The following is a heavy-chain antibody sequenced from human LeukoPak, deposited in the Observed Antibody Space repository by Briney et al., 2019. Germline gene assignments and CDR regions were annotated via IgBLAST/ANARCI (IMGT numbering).Heavy chain of an antibody. Sequence: GGSLRLSCTASGFTFSRYWMTWVRQAPGKGLEWVANIKEDGSAKYYVDSMKGRFTISRDNAKNSLYLQINSLRAEDTAVYYCSGVGSGSPDALDIWGQGTMVTVSS. CDR1: GFTFSRYW. CDR2: IKEDGSAK. V-gene: IGHV3-7*02. J-gene: IGHJ3*02. CDR3: SGVGSGSPDALDI. D-gene: IGHD1-26*01.